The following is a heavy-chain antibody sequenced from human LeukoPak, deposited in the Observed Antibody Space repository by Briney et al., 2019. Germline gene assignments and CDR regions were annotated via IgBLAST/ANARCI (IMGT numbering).Heavy chain of an antibody. J-gene: IGHJ4*02. CDR1: GYTFTGYY. D-gene: IGHD5-18*01. CDR2: INPNSGGT. Sequence: AASVKVSCKASGYTFTGYYMQWVRQAPGQGLEWMGWINPNSGGTNYAQKFQDRVTMTRDTSITTAYMELSRLTSDDTAVYYCVRDTLDTAMDLFDCWGQGTLVTVSS. CDR3: VRDTLDTAMDLFDC. V-gene: IGHV1-2*02.